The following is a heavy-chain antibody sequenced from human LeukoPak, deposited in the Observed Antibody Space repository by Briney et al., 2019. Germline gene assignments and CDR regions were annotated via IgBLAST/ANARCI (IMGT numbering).Heavy chain of an antibody. CDR2: INPNSGGT. CDR1: GYTFTGCY. V-gene: IGHV1-2*02. D-gene: IGHD3-22*01. CDR3: ARPHYDSSGYYYSPGWYFDL. Sequence: ASVKVSCKASGYTFTGCYMHWVRQAPGQGLEWMGWINPNSGGTNYAQKFQGRVTMTRDTSISTAYMELSRLRSDDTAVYYCARPHYDSSGYYYSPGWYFDLWGRGTLVTVSS. J-gene: IGHJ2*01.